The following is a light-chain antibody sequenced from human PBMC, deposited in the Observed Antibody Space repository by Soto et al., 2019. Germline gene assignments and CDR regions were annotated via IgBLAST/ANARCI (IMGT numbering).Light chain of an antibody. CDR2: EVT. CDR3: SSYAGNINIV. CDR1: SRDIGAYDY. J-gene: IGLJ2*01. V-gene: IGLV2-8*01. Sequence: QSALTQPPSASGSLGQSINISCTGSSRDIGAYDYVSWYQQNPGKAPTLILFEVTKRPSGVPDRFSGSKSGNTASLTVSGLQPDDEADYYCSSYAGNINIVFGGGTQLTVL.